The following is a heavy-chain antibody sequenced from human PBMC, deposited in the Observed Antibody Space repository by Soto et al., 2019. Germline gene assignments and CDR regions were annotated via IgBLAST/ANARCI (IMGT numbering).Heavy chain of an antibody. D-gene: IGHD6-13*01. CDR1: GGSISSYY. CDR2: IYTSGST. Sequence: LSLTCTVSGGSISSYYWSWIRQPAGKGLEWIGRIYTSGSTNYNPSLKSRVTMSVDTSKNQFSLKLSSVTAADTAVYYCARDPRFHYGAADGTAGDNWFDPWGQGTLVTVSS. V-gene: IGHV4-4*07. J-gene: IGHJ5*02. CDR3: ARDPRFHYGAADGTAGDNWFDP.